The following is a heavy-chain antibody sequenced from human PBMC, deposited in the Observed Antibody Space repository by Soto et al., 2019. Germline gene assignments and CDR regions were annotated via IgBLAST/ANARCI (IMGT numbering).Heavy chain of an antibody. V-gene: IGHV3-30-3*01. CDR3: ARSRFFPQLWFGEAASTDV. D-gene: IGHD3-10*01. CDR1: GFTFSSYA. CDR2: ISYDGSNK. Sequence: GGSLRLSCAASGFTFSSYAMHWVRQAPGKGLEWVAVISYDGSNKYYADSVKGRFTISRDNSKNTLYLQMNSLRAEDTAVYYCARSRFFPQLWFGEAASTDVWGQGTTVTVSS. J-gene: IGHJ6*02.